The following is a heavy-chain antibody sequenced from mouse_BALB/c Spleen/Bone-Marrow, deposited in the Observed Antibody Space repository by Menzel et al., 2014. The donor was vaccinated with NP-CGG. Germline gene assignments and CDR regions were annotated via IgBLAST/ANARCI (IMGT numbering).Heavy chain of an antibody. CDR2: ISSGSSTV. J-gene: IGHJ2*01. V-gene: IGHV5-17*02. Sequence: EVQVVESGGGLVQPGGSRKLSCAASGFTFSSFGMHWVRQAPEKGLEWVAYISSGSSTVYYADKVMGRFTISRDSPKNTLFLQMNNLRSEDTAMYYCARSGSSSGYFDYWGQGTTLTVSS. CDR3: ARSGSSSGYFDY. CDR1: GFTFSSFG. D-gene: IGHD1-1*01.